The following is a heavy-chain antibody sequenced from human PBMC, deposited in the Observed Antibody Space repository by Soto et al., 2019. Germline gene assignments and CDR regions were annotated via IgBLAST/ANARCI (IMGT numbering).Heavy chain of an antibody. V-gene: IGHV3-13*01. J-gene: IGHJ3*02. D-gene: IGHD4-4*01. CDR2: ITTAADT. CDR1: GFPFSNYC. CDR3: ARVQYDAYDI. Sequence: GGSLRLSCAASGFPFSNYCVYWVRQATGKGLEWVSAITTAADTYYPGSVKGRFTISRENAKNSLYLQMTSLRAEDTAIYYCARVQYDAYDIWGQGTMVTVSS.